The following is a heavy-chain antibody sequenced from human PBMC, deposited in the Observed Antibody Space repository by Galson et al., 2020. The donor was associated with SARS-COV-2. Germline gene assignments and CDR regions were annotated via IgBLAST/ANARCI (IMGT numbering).Heavy chain of an antibody. CDR3: AKAPKDSSSYH. CDR2: IWYDGSNK. J-gene: IGHJ4*02. CDR1: GFTFSNFG. D-gene: IGHD3-22*01. V-gene: IGHV3-33*06. Sequence: GESLKISCAASGFTFSNFGMHWVRQAPGKGLEWVAVIWYDGSNKYYADSVKGRFTISRDNSKNTLYLQMNSLRAEDTAVYYCAKAPKDSSSYHWGQGTLVTVSS.